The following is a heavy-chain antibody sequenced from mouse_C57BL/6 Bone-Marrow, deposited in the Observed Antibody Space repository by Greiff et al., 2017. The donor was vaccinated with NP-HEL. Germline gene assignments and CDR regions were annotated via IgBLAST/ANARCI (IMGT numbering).Heavy chain of an antibody. CDR3: ARTYYGSRYYYAMDY. D-gene: IGHD1-1*01. CDR2: ISSGSSTI. Sequence: EVQLVESGGGLVKPGGSLKLSCAASGFTFSDYGMHWVRQAPEKGLEWVAYISSGSSTIYYADTVKGRFTISRDNAKNNLFLQMTSLRSEDTAMYYCARTYYGSRYYYAMDYWGQGTSVTVSA. V-gene: IGHV5-17*01. J-gene: IGHJ4*01. CDR1: GFTFSDYG.